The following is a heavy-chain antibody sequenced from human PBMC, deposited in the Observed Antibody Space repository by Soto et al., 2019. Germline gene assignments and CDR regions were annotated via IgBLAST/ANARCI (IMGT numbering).Heavy chain of an antibody. J-gene: IGHJ4*02. V-gene: IGHV3-30*18. D-gene: IGHD2-15*01. CDR1: GFTFNNYG. Sequence: QVQLVESVGGVVQPGRSLRRSCAGSGFTFNNYGLHWVRQAPGKGLEWVAVISYDGSHKNYADSVKGRFTISRDNSKNMLYLQMASLRAEDTAVYYCAKDGAPRYCGRSSCHPAGAYWGQGTLVTVSS. CDR2: ISYDGSHK. CDR3: AKDGAPRYCGRSSCHPAGAY.